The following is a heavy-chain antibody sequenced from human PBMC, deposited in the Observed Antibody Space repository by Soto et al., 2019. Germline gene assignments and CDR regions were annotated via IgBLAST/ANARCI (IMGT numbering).Heavy chain of an antibody. V-gene: IGHV1-18*04. J-gene: IGHJ5*02. D-gene: IGHD5-18*01. CDR3: ARDPIHTAMVTSDWFDP. CDR2: ISAYNGNT. Sequence: QVQLVQSGAEVKKPGASVKVSCKASGYTFTSYGISWVRQAPGQGLEWMGWISAYNGNTNYAQKLQGRVTMTTDTATSTAYMELRSLRSDDTAVYYCARDPIHTAMVTSDWFDPWGQGTLVTVSS. CDR1: GYTFTSYG.